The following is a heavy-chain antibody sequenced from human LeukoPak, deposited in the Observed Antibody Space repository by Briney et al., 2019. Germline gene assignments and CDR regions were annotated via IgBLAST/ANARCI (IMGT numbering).Heavy chain of an antibody. J-gene: IGHJ4*02. Sequence: GASVKVSRKASGYTFTSYDINWVRQATGQGLEWMGWMNPNSGNTGYAQKFQGRVTMTRNTSISTAYMELSSLRSEDTAVYYCASSAPPGPGVFDYWGQGTLVTVSS. D-gene: IGHD3-10*01. CDR3: ASSAPPGPGVFDY. CDR1: GYTFTSYD. CDR2: MNPNSGNT. V-gene: IGHV1-8*01.